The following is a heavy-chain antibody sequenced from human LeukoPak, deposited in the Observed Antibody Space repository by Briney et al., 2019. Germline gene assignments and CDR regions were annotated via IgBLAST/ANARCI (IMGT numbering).Heavy chain of an antibody. J-gene: IGHJ6*03. CDR1: GFTFSSYG. Sequence: GGSLRLSCAASGFTFSSYGMHWVRQAPGKGLEWVAFIRYDGSNKYYADSVKGRFTISRDNSKNTLYLQMNSLRAEDTAVYYCAKDGATKGVSYYYYYMDVWGKGTTVTVSS. CDR3: AKDGATKGVSYYYYYMDV. V-gene: IGHV3-30*02. CDR2: IRYDGSNK. D-gene: IGHD1-26*01.